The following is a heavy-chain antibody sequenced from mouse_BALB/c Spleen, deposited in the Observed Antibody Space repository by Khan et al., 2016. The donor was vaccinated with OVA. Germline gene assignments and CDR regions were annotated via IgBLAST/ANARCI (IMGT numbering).Heavy chain of an antibody. V-gene: IGHV1-7*01. CDR3: AKRGLYGNFTY. D-gene: IGHD2-1*01. CDR2: IDPNTGYI. J-gene: IGHJ3*01. Sequence: QVQLKQSGAELAKPGASLKMSCTASGYTFITYWIHWVKQRPGQGLEWIGYIDPNTGYIEFNQKFKDKATLTADKSSNTAYMQLTSLTSEASAVEYCAKRGLYGNFTYWGQGTLVTVSA. CDR1: GYTFITYW.